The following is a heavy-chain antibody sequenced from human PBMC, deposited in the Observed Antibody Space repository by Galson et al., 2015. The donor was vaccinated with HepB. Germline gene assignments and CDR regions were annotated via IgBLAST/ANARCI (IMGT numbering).Heavy chain of an antibody. V-gene: IGHV3-23*01. CDR3: AKDATAAPAPYNYFDP. Sequence: SLRLSCAASGFTFSSYAMGWVRRAPGRGLEWVSGISGRGGSTKYADSVKGRFTISRDNSKNTLYLQMNSLGAEDTAVYYCAKDATAAPAPYNYFDPWGQGTLVTVSS. D-gene: IGHD5-24*01. CDR2: ISGRGGST. J-gene: IGHJ5*02. CDR1: GFTFSSYA.